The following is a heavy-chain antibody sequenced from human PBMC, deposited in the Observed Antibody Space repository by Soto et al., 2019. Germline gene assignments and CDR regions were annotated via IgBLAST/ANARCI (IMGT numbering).Heavy chain of an antibody. V-gene: IGHV4-39*01. CDR1: GGSISSSSYY. Sequence: SETLSLTCTVSGGSISSSSYYWGWIRQPPGKGLEWIGSIYYSGSTYYNPSLKSRVTISVDTSKNQFSLKLSSVTAADTAVYYCVRTYYDFWSGYYYFDYWGQGTLVTVSS. CDR3: VRTYYDFWSGYYYFDY. D-gene: IGHD3-3*01. J-gene: IGHJ4*02. CDR2: IYYSGST.